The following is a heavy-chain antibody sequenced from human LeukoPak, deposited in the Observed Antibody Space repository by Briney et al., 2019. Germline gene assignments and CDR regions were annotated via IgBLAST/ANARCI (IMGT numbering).Heavy chain of an antibody. J-gene: IGHJ4*02. CDR1: GFIFDDYV. D-gene: IGHD5-18*01. V-gene: IGHV3-9*01. CDR3: VKGYSSSWSGYFDS. CDR2: ITWDGYKI. Sequence: GGSLRLSCEASGFIFDDYVMYWVRQSPGKGLEWVSGITWDGYKIDYVDSVKGRFTISSDNARNSLFLQMNRVRVEDTAFYYCVKGYSSSWSGYFDSWGQGTLVTVAS.